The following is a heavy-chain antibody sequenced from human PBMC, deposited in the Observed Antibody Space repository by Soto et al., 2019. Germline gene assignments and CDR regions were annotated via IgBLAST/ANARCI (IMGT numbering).Heavy chain of an antibody. Sequence: SVKVSCKASGGTFSSYAISWVRQAPGQGLEWMGGIIPIFGTANYAQKFQGRVTITADESTSTAYMELSSLRFEDTAVYYCAGTYYYGSGIRTGWFDPWGQGTLVTVSS. D-gene: IGHD3-10*01. CDR1: GGTFSSYA. CDR2: IIPIFGTA. V-gene: IGHV1-69*13. J-gene: IGHJ5*02. CDR3: AGTYYYGSGIRTGWFDP.